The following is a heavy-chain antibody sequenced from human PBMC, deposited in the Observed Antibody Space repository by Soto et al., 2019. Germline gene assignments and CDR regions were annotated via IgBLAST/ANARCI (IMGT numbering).Heavy chain of an antibody. CDR3: ATVGTGSYDWFDP. D-gene: IGHD1-1*01. CDR2: INSEGTTT. CDR1: GFTFRSNW. V-gene: IGHV3-74*01. Sequence: GGSLRLSCAASGFTFRSNWMHWVRQAPGKGLVWVSRINSEGTTTTYAGSVRGRFTISRDNAKNTLYLQMNSLRAEDTAVYYCATVGTGSYDWFDPWGQGTLVTVSS. J-gene: IGHJ5*02.